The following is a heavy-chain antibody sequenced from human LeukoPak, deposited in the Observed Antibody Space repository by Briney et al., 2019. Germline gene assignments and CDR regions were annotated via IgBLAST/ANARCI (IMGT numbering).Heavy chain of an antibody. CDR2: IYTGGST. J-gene: IGHJ4*02. Sequence: GGSLRLSCAASGFAVSAYYMSWVRQAPGKGLEWVSVIYTGGSTSYAASVRGRFTISRDNSKNTVYLQMSSLRAEDTAIYYCARGQGDWGQGTLVTVS. V-gene: IGHV3-53*01. CDR1: GFAVSAYY. CDR3: ARGQGD.